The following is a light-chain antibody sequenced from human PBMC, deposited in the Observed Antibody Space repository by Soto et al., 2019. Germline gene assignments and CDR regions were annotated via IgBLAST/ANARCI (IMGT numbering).Light chain of an antibody. CDR3: SSYTSISTWV. CDR1: SSDFGGFTY. CDR2: EVS. V-gene: IGLV2-14*01. J-gene: IGLJ3*02. Sequence: QSALTQPASVSGSPGQSITISCTGTSSDFGGFTYVSWYQQHPGKAPKLMIHEVSNRPSGVSNRFSGSKSDNTASLTISGLQAEDEADYYCSSYTSISTWVFGGGTKLTVL.